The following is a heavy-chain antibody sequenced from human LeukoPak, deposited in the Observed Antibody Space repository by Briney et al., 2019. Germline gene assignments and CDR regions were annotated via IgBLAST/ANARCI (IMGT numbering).Heavy chain of an antibody. J-gene: IGHJ3*02. CDR3: ARGPRGWFGDAFDI. Sequence: GASVKVSCKASGYTFTSYDINWVRQATGQGLEWMGWMNPNSGNTGYAQKFQCRVTMTRNTSTSTAYMELSSLRSEDTAVYYCARGPRGWFGDAFDIWGQGTMVTVSS. V-gene: IGHV1-8*01. CDR2: MNPNSGNT. D-gene: IGHD3-10*01. CDR1: GYTFTSYD.